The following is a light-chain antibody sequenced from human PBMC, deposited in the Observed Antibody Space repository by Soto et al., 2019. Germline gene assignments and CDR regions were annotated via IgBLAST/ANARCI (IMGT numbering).Light chain of an antibody. CDR3: CSYAGSKNGV. V-gene: IGLV2-8*01. CDR1: SSDIGGYNY. Sequence: QSALTQPPSASGSPGQSVTISCTGTSSDIGGYNYVSWYQQHPGKAPKLMIYEVTKRPSGVPDRFSGSKSGNTASLTVSGLHAEDEAYYYCCSYAGSKNGVFGTGTKLTVL. CDR2: EVT. J-gene: IGLJ1*01.